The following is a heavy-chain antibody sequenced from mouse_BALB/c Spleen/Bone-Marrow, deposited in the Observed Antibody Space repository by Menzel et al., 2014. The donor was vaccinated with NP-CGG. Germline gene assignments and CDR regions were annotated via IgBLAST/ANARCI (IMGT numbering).Heavy chain of an antibody. D-gene: IGHD2-4*01. CDR2: IDPFNGVT. V-gene: IGHV1-31*01. CDR1: GYSFTSYY. Sequence: EVQLQQSGPELMKPGASVKISCKASGYSFTSYYIHWVKQNHGKSLEWIGYIDPFNGVTIYNQKFKGKTTLTADKSSSTAYMRLSSLTSEDSAVYYCARRVITTGPGFAYWGQGTLVTVSA. J-gene: IGHJ3*01. CDR3: ARRVITTGPGFAY.